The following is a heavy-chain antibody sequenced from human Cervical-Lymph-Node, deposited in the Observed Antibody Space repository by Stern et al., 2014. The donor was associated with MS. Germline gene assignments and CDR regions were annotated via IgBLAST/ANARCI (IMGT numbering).Heavy chain of an antibody. V-gene: IGHV4-31*03. CDR1: GGSITSGGYY. J-gene: IGHJ4*02. CDR2: IYASGST. CDR3: ARGDENYDYIRESYRPGVHFDY. D-gene: IGHD3-16*02. Sequence: QVQLQESGPGLVKPSQTLSLTCTVTGGSITSGGYYWTWIRQHPGKGLAWIGYIYASGSTYYNPSLKSRLTISVDTSKNQFSLKLSSLTAADTAVYYCARGDENYDYIRESYRPGVHFDYWGQGTLVTVSS.